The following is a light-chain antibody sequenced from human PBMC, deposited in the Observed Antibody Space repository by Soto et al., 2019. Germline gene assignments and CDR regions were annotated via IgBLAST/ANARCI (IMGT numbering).Light chain of an antibody. CDR2: DAS. Sequence: DIQMTQSPSTLSSSVGDRVTITCRASQSIRTWLAWYQLKPGKAPKLLIFDASSLESGVPSRFSGRGSGTEFTLTISSLQPDDFATYYCQQYNSYAWTVGQGTKVEIK. V-gene: IGKV1-5*01. CDR3: QQYNSYAWT. CDR1: QSIRTW. J-gene: IGKJ1*01.